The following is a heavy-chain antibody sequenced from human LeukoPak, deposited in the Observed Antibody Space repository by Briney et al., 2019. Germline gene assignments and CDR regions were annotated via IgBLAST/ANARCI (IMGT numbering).Heavy chain of an antibody. J-gene: IGHJ4*02. CDR1: GFPFSSYS. CDR3: ARAIFSRGWYLVDY. Sequence: GGSLRLSCAASGFPFSSYSMNWVRRAPGRGLDWVSSISTRIDYMYYADSVKGRFTISRDNAKNSLYLQMNSLRAEDTAVYYCARAIFSRGWYLVDYWGQGTLVTVSS. V-gene: IGHV3-21*01. CDR2: ISTRIDYM. D-gene: IGHD6-19*01.